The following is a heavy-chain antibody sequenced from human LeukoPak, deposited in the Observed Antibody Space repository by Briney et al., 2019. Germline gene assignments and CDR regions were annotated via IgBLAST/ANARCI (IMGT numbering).Heavy chain of an antibody. D-gene: IGHD3-16*01. J-gene: IGHJ6*02. CDR2: ISTDGSRP. Sequence: GGSLRLSCAASGFTFSSHWMHWVRQAPGKGLVWVSGISTDGSRPRYADSVKGRFTISRDNAKNSLYLQMNSLRAEDTAVYYCARGGGLDVWGQGATVTVSS. CDR3: ARGGGLDV. CDR1: GFTFSSHW. V-gene: IGHV3-74*01.